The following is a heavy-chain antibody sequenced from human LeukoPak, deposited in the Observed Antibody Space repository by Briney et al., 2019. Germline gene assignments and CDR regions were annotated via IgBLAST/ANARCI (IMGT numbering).Heavy chain of an antibody. Sequence: SETLSLTCTVSGGSITSGGYYWSWIRQLPGKGLEWIGYIYYSGTTSYNPSLKSRLTISLDTSENQSSLKLSSVTAADTAVYYCARGSTGDKSNNWGQGTLVTVSS. CDR2: IYYSGTT. V-gene: IGHV4-31*03. CDR1: GGSITSGGYY. D-gene: IGHD7-27*01. CDR3: ARGSTGDKSNN. J-gene: IGHJ4*02.